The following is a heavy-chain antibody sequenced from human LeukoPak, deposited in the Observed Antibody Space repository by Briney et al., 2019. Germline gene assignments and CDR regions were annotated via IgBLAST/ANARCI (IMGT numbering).Heavy chain of an antibody. D-gene: IGHD2-8*01. Sequence: ASVKVSCKASGYTFTSYDINWVRQATGQGLEWMGWMNPNSGNTGYAQKFQGRVTITRNTSISTAYMELSSLRSEDTAVYYCAREMVYAPGTIDYWGQGTLVTVSS. CDR1: GYTFTSYD. J-gene: IGHJ4*02. V-gene: IGHV1-8*03. CDR2: MNPNSGNT. CDR3: AREMVYAPGTIDY.